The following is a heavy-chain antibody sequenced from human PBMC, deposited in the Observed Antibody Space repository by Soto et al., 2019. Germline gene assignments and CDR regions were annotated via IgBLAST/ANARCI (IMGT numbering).Heavy chain of an antibody. D-gene: IGHD4-4*01. CDR2: INAGNGNT. V-gene: IGHV1-3*01. CDR3: ARDLQGLYYFDF. CDR1: EYTFTSCA. Sequence: ASVKVSCKASEYTFTSCAMHWVRQAPGQSLEWMGCINAGNGNTKYSQNFQGRVTITRDTSASTAYMELSSLRSEDTAVYYCARDLQGLYYFDFWGQGTLVTVSS. J-gene: IGHJ4*02.